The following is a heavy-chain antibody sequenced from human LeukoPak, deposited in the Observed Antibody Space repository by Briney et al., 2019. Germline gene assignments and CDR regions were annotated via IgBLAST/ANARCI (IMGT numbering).Heavy chain of an antibody. CDR2: MNPNSGDT. J-gene: IGHJ5*01. D-gene: IGHD1-26*01. Sequence: GASVKVSCKASGYTFTNYDINWVRQATGQGLEWMGWMNPNSGDTGYAQKFQGRVTMTRDTSISTAYMELTALTSAGTAIFYCARTGMGGNVWIDSWGQGTLVTVSS. CDR1: GYTFTNYD. CDR3: ARTGMGGNVWIDS. V-gene: IGHV1-8*01.